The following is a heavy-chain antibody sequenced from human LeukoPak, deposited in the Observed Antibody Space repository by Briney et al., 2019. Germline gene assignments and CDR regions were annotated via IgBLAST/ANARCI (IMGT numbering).Heavy chain of an antibody. V-gene: IGHV1-2*06. J-gene: IGHJ6*03. CDR1: GYTFTGYY. D-gene: IGHD3-22*01. Sequence: ASVKVSCKASGYTFTGYYMHWVRQAPGQGLEWMGRINPNSGGTNYAQKFQGRVTMTRDTSISTAYMELSRLRSDDTAVYYCARDRYYDSSGYHEYYYYYYMDVWGKGTTVTVSS. CDR2: INPNSGGT. CDR3: ARDRYYDSSGYHEYYYYYYMDV.